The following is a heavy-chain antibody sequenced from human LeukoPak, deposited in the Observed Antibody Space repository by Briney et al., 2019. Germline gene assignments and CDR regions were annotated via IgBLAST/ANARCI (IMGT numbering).Heavy chain of an antibody. Sequence: GGSLRLSXAASGFTFSSYSMNWVRQSPGKGLEWLSSISSSSSYIYYADSVKGRFTISRDNAKNSLYLQMNSLRAEDTAVYYCASLVLYCSGGSCYGVDYWGQGTLVTVSS. CDR1: GFTFSSYS. V-gene: IGHV3-21*01. D-gene: IGHD2-15*01. CDR3: ASLVLYCSGGSCYGVDY. J-gene: IGHJ4*02. CDR2: ISSSSSYI.